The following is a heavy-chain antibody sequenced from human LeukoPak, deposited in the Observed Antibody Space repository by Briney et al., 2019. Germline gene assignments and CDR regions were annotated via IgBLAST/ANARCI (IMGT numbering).Heavy chain of an antibody. CDR1: VFTFSSYA. Sequence: PGRSLRLSWAASVFTFSSYAMYWVRQAPGKGLEWVAVISYDGSNKYYADSVKGRFTISRDNSKNTLYLQMNSLRAEDTAVYYCARDPIAAATYYYYYYGMDVWGQGTTVTVSS. D-gene: IGHD6-13*01. J-gene: IGHJ6*02. CDR3: ARDPIAAATYYYYYYGMDV. CDR2: ISYDGSNK. V-gene: IGHV3-30-3*01.